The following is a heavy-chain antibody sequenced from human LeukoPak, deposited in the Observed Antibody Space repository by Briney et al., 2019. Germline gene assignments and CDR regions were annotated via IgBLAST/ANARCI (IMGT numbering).Heavy chain of an antibody. CDR2: ISSSSSNI. D-gene: IGHD6-19*01. J-gene: IGHJ4*02. Sequence: PGGSLRLSCAAPGFDFSTYSIDWVRQAPGKGLEWVSYISSSSSNIYHADSVKGRFTISRDNAKNSLHLQMNSLRAEDTAVYYCERVGRSGWTVDYWGQGTLVTVSS. CDR1: GFDFSTYS. CDR3: ERVGRSGWTVDY. V-gene: IGHV3-48*04.